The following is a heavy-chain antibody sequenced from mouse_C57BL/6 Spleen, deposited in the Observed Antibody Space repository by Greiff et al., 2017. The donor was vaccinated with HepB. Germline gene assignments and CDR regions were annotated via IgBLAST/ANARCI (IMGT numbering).Heavy chain of an antibody. CDR3: ARAGSSPYWYFDV. D-gene: IGHD1-1*01. Sequence: EVQRVESEGGLVQPGSSMKLSCTASGFTFSDYYMAWVRQVPEKGLEWVANINYDGSSTYYLDSLKSRFIISRDNAKNILYLQMSSLKSEDTATYYCARAGSSPYWYFDVWGTGTTVTVSS. CDR2: INYDGSST. V-gene: IGHV5-16*01. CDR1: GFTFSDYY. J-gene: IGHJ1*03.